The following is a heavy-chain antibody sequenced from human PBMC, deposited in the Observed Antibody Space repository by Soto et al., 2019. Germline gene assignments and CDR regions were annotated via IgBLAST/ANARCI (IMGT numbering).Heavy chain of an antibody. CDR2: INHSGST. J-gene: IGHJ6*03. CDR3: ARGGSSAPHRWYYYYYYMDV. V-gene: IGHV4-34*01. CDR1: GGSFSGYY. Sequence: SETLSLTCAVYGGSFSGYYWSWIRQPPGKGLEWIGEINHSGSTNYNPSLKSRVTISVDTSKNQFSLKLSSVTAADTAVYYCARGGSSAPHRWYYYYYYMDVWGKGTTVTVS. D-gene: IGHD6-13*01.